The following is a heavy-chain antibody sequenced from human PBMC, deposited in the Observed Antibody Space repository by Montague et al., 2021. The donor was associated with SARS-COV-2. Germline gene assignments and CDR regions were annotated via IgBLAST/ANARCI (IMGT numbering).Heavy chain of an antibody. J-gene: IGHJ6*03. CDR2: IHHGGST. CDR1: GGSFSTYS. V-gene: IGHV4-34*01. D-gene: IGHD3-10*01. Sequence: SETLSLTCAVHGGSFSTYSWNWIRQPPGKGLEWIGEIHHGGSTNYNPSLKSRVTISADTSKNQFSLKLTSVAAAGTAVYYCARLRDGVVPSPILGVGPYYSYYYMDVRGRGTTVTVSS. CDR3: ARLRDGVVPSPILGVGPYYSYYYMDV.